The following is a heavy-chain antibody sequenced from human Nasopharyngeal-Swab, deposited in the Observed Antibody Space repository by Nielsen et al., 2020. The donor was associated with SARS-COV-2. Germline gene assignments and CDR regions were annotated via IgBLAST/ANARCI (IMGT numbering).Heavy chain of an antibody. D-gene: IGHD3-10*01. J-gene: IGHJ4*02. CDR3: ARGVKSDGSGSKVPADH. Sequence: GESLKISCAASGFTFSSYWMSWVRQAPGKGLEWVANINEDGSEKYYVDSVKGRFTISRDNAKKSLDLQMNSLRAEDTAVYYCARGVKSDGSGSKVPADHWGQGTLVTVSS. CDR2: INEDGSEK. CDR1: GFTFSSYW. V-gene: IGHV3-7*01.